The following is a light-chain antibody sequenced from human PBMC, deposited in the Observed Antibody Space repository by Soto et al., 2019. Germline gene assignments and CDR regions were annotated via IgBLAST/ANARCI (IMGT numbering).Light chain of an antibody. V-gene: IGKV1-39*01. J-gene: IGKJ5*01. Sequence: IRMTQSPSSLSASTGDRVTITCRASQYISSYLNWYQQKPGKAPKLLMYAASSLQGGVPSRFSGSGSGTDFTLTITSLQPEDFATYYCQQSYSTHSITFGQGTRLEN. CDR1: QYISSY. CDR3: QQSYSTHSIT. CDR2: AAS.